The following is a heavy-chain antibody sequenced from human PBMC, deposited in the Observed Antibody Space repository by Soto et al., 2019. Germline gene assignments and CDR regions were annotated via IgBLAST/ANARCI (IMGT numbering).Heavy chain of an antibody. CDR3: AGEPSWGRIIYFLDF. Sequence: SVKVSCKASGGTFSSYAISWVRQAPGQGLEWMGGIIPIFGTANYAQKFQGRVTITADESTSTAYMELSSLRSVATALYYCAGEPSWGRIIYFLDFWGQGSLVTVSS. CDR1: GGTFSSYA. CDR2: IIPIFGTA. J-gene: IGHJ4*02. V-gene: IGHV1-69*13. D-gene: IGHD7-27*01.